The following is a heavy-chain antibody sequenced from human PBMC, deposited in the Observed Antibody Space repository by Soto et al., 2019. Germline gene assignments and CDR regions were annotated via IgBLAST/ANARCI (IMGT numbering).Heavy chain of an antibody. D-gene: IGHD6-6*01. CDR1: GGSISSYY. J-gene: IGHJ6*02. CDR3: ARSGYSSSSPTGYYYYGMDV. Sequence: SETLSLTCTVSGGSISSYYWSWIRQPPGKGLEWIGYIYYSGSTNYNPSLKSRVTISVDTSKNQFSLKLSSVTAADTAVYYCARSGYSSSSPTGYYYYGMDVWGQGTTVTVS. V-gene: IGHV4-59*01. CDR2: IYYSGST.